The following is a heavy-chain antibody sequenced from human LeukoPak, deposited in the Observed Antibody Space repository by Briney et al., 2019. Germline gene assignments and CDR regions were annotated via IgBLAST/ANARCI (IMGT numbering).Heavy chain of an antibody. CDR3: ASSSSWYLNFDY. V-gene: IGHV1-69*06. J-gene: IGHJ4*02. CDR2: IIPIFGTA. D-gene: IGHD6-13*01. Sequence: SVKVSCKASGGTFSSYAISWVRQAPGQGLEWMGGIIPIFGTANYAQKFQGRVTITADKSTSTAYMELSSLRSEDTAVYYCASSSSWYLNFDYWGQGTLVTVSS. CDR1: GGTFSSYA.